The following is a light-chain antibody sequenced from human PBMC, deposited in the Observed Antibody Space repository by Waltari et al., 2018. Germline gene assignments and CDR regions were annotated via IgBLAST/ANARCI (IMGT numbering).Light chain of an antibody. Sequence: EIVLTQSPATLSLSPGERATLPCRASQSVSSYLAWYQQKPGQAPRLLIYDASNRATAIPARFSGSGSGTDVTLTISSLEPEDFAVYYCQQRSNWPPLTFGGGTKVEIK. J-gene: IGKJ4*01. CDR3: QQRSNWPPLT. V-gene: IGKV3-11*01. CDR1: QSVSSY. CDR2: DAS.